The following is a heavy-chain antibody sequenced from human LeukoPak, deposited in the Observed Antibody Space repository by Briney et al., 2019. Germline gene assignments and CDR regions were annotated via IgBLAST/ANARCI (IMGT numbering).Heavy chain of an antibody. V-gene: IGHV3-11*04. J-gene: IGHJ4*02. CDR3: ARGGPYCSGGSCPHDY. Sequence: GVSLRLSCATSGFTFTDYYMSWIRQAPGQGLEWVSYISVSGTTMYYADSVKGRFTLSRDNAKNSLYLLMNSLRAEDTAVYYCARGGPYCSGGSCPHDYWGQGTLVTVSS. D-gene: IGHD2-15*01. CDR1: GFTFTDYY. CDR2: ISVSGTTM.